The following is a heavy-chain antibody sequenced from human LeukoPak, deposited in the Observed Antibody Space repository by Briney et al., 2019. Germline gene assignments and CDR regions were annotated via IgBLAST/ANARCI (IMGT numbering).Heavy chain of an antibody. J-gene: IGHJ4*02. CDR3: ARGRKNYYDSSGYYC. V-gene: IGHV4-34*01. CDR1: GGSFSGYY. Sequence: SETLSLTCAVYGGSFSGYYRSWIRQPPGKGLEWIGEINHSGSTNYNPSLKSRVTISVDTSKNQFSLKLSSVTAADTAVYYCARGRKNYYDSSGYYCWGQGTLVTVSS. CDR2: INHSGST. D-gene: IGHD3-22*01.